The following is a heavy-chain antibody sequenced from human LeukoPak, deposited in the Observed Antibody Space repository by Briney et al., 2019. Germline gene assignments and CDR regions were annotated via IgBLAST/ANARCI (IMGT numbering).Heavy chain of an antibody. CDR2: INHSGST. CDR1: GGSFSGYY. Sequence: PSETLSLTCAVYGGSFSGYYWSWIRQPPGKGLEWIGEINHSGSTNYNPSLKSRVTISVDTSKNQFSLKLSSVTAADTAVYYCARRPYYGDYATPYWYFDLWGRGTLVTVPS. V-gene: IGHV4-34*01. CDR3: ARRPYYGDYATPYWYFDL. J-gene: IGHJ2*01. D-gene: IGHD4-17*01.